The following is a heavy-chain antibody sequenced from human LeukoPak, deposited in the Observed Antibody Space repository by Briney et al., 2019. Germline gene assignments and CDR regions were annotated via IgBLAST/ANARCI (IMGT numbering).Heavy chain of an antibody. CDR2: ISGSGGST. J-gene: IGHJ4*02. Sequence: PGGSLRLSCAASGFTFSSYAMSWLRQAPGKGLEWVSAISGSGGSTYYADSVKGRFTISRDNSKNTLYLQMNSLRAEDTAVYYCAKKLRLGYYYDSSGYHPLDYWGQGTLVTVSS. CDR1: GFTFSSYA. V-gene: IGHV3-23*01. D-gene: IGHD3-22*01. CDR3: AKKLRLGYYYDSSGYHPLDY.